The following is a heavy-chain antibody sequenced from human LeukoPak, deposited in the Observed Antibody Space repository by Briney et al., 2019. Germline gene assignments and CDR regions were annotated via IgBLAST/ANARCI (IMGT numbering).Heavy chain of an antibody. CDR2: IIPIFGTA. Sequence: ASVKVSCKASGGTFSSYAISWVRQAPGQGVEWMGGIIPIFGTANYAQKFQGRVTITTDESTSTAYMELSSLRSEDTAVYYCATYGGNLYFDYWGQGTLVTVSS. CDR1: GGTFSSYA. V-gene: IGHV1-69*05. D-gene: IGHD4-23*01. CDR3: ATYGGNLYFDY. J-gene: IGHJ4*02.